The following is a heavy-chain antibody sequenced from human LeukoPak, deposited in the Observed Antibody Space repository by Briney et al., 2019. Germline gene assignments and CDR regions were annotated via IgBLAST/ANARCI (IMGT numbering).Heavy chain of an antibody. D-gene: IGHD1-26*01. J-gene: IGHJ4*02. Sequence: SETLSLTCAVYGGSFSGYYWSWIRQPPGKGLEWIGEINHSGSTNYNPSPKSRVTISVDTSKNQFSLKLSSVTAADTAVYYCARDTYSGTYAGSGTGYWGQGALVTVSS. CDR3: ARDTYSGTYAGSGTGY. CDR1: GGSFSGYY. V-gene: IGHV4-34*01. CDR2: INHSGST.